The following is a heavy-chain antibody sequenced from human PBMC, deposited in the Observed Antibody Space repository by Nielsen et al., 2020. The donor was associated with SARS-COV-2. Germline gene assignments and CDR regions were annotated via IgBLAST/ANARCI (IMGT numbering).Heavy chain of an antibody. J-gene: IGHJ6*02. Sequence: GGSLRLSCAASGFTFSDYYMSWIRQAPGKGLEWVSAISGSGGSTYYADSVKGRFTISRDNSKNTLYLQMNSLRAEDTAVYYCAKVMAGIADYYYYYGMDVWGQGTTVTVSS. D-gene: IGHD6-13*01. CDR3: AKVMAGIADYYYYYGMDV. CDR2: ISGSGGST. V-gene: IGHV3-23*01. CDR1: GFTFSDYY.